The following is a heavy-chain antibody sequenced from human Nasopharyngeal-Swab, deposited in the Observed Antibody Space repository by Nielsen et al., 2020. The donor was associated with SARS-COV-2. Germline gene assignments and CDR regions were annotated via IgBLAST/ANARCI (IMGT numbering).Heavy chain of an antibody. CDR2: ISSSSSYI. CDR1: GFTFSSYS. CDR3: ARERGAGTRKGYFDY. V-gene: IGHV3-21*01. D-gene: IGHD3-10*01. J-gene: IGHJ4*02. Sequence: GESLKIPCAASGFTFSSYSMNWVRQAPGKGLEWVSSISSSSSYIYYADSVKGRFTISRDNAKNSLYLQMNSLRAEDTAVYYCARERGAGTRKGYFDYWGQGTLVTVSS.